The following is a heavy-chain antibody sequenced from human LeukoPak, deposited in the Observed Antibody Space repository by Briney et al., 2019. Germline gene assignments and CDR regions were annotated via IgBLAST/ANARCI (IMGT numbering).Heavy chain of an antibody. V-gene: IGHV4-59*01. D-gene: IGHD6-6*01. CDR3: ARRGSSWDYFDY. Sequence: PSETLSLTCTVSGGSISSYYWSWIRKPPGKGLEWIGYIYYSGSTNYNPSLRSRVTISVDTSKNQFSLKLTSVTAADTAVCYCARRGSSWDYFDYWGQGALVTVSS. J-gene: IGHJ4*02. CDR2: IYYSGST. CDR1: GGSISSYY.